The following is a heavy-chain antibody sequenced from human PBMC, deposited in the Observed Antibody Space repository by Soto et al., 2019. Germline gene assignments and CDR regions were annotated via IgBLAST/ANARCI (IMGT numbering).Heavy chain of an antibody. V-gene: IGHV3-23*01. CDR2: ISDDGAST. D-gene: IGHD2-2*01. CDR3: AKSLSTAVNYGLDV. Sequence: EVQLLESGGGLVQPGGSLRLSCGASGFTFSDNAMTWVRQAPGKGLEWVSSISDDGASTYYADSVKGRFTISRDNSKNTLFLQMSRLGAEDTAVYYCAKSLSTAVNYGLDVWGQGTSVTVSS. CDR1: GFTFSDNA. J-gene: IGHJ6*02.